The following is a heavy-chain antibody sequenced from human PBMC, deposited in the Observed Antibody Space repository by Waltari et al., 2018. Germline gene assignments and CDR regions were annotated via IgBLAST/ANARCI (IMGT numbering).Heavy chain of an antibody. CDR3: SRSLDI. V-gene: IGHV3-7*01. Sequence: EVQLLESGGGLVQPGGSLRLSCTTSGFTFSNFWMDWVRQAPGKGLEWVANIKEDGSEKYYVDSVRGRFTISRDNAKNSLYLQMNSLRAGDTAVYYCSRSLDIWGQGTTVTVSS. J-gene: IGHJ6*02. CDR1: GFTFSNFW. CDR2: IKEDGSEK.